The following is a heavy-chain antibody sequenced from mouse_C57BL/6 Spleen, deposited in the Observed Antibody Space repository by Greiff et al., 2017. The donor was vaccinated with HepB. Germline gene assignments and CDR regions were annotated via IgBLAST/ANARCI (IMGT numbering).Heavy chain of an antibody. CDR1: GYTFTSYW. CDR3: AIIYYGPYYAMDY. CDR2: IDPSDSET. J-gene: IGHJ4*01. V-gene: IGHV1-52*01. Sequence: QVQLQQPGAELVRPGSSVKLSCKASGYTFTSYWMHWVKQRPIQGLEWIGNIDPSDSETHYNQKFKDKATLTVDKSSSTAYMQLSSLTSEDSAVYCCAIIYYGPYYAMDYWGQGTSVTVSS. D-gene: IGHD2-1*01.